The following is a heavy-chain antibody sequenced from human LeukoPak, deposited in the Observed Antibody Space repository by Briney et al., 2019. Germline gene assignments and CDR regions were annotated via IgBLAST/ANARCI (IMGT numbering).Heavy chain of an antibody. V-gene: IGHV3-48*03. D-gene: IGHD3-22*01. J-gene: IGHJ4*02. CDR3: ARVLDYYYDSSGYYFGY. CDR2: ISSSSNTI. CDR1: GFTFSSYE. Sequence: GGSLRLSCAASGFTFSSYEMNWVRQAPGKGLEWVSYISSSSNTIYYADSVKGRFTISRDNAKKSLFPQMNSLRAEDTAVYYCARVLDYYYDSSGYYFGYWGQGTLVTVSS.